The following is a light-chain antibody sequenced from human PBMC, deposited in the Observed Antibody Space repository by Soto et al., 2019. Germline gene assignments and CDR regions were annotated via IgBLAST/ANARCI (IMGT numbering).Light chain of an antibody. J-gene: IGKJ1*01. CDR1: ESISSW. CDR3: QQYNSYSWT. V-gene: IGKV1-5*03. CDR2: KAS. Sequence: DIQMTQSPPTLSASSGDRVTITCGASESISSWLAWYQQKPGKAPKLLMYKASSLESGVPSRFSGSGYGTEFTLTISSLQTDDFATYYCQQYNSYSWTFGQGTKVDIK.